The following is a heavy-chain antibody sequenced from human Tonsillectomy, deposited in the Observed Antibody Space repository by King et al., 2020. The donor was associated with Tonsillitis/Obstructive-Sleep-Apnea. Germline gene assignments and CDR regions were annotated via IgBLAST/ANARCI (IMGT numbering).Heavy chain of an antibody. D-gene: IGHD3-10*01. CDR2: IYYSGST. Sequence: QLQESGPGLVKPSETLSLTCTVSGGSISSYYWSWIRQPPGKGLEWIGYIYYSGSTNYNPSLNSRVTISVDTSKNQFSLKVSSVTAADTAVYYCARFGGDYYYMDVWGKGTTVTVSS. CDR3: ARFGGDYYYMDV. V-gene: IGHV4-59*01. CDR1: GGSISSYY. J-gene: IGHJ6*03.